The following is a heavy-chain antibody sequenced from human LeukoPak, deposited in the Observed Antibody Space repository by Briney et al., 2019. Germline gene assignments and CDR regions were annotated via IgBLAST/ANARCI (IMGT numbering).Heavy chain of an antibody. Sequence: PGGSLRLSCVASGFTFSNYGMSWVRQAPGKGLEWVSGISGDSRAIDYAAPVKGRFTMSRDNSRNTVYLQMNSLRADDTAVYFCAKRLGESRALDCWGRGALVTVSS. D-gene: IGHD6-19*01. CDR1: GFTFSNYG. CDR2: ISGDSRAI. CDR3: AKRLGESRALDC. J-gene: IGHJ4*02. V-gene: IGHV3-23*01.